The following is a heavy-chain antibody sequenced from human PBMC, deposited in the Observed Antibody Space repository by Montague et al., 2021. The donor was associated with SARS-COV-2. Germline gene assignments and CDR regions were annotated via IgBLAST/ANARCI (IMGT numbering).Heavy chain of an antibody. J-gene: IGHJ4*02. CDR1: SGSLSGYY. CDR3: ARGTAYDHVHY. D-gene: IGHD2-8*02. Sequence: SETLSLTCTASSGSLSGYYWNWIRQPPGKGLEWIGFTHYSGTTKYNPSLKSRLNMSLDTSKNQFSLTLNSVTAADTAIYYCARGTAYDHVHYWGQGAPVTVAS. CDR2: THYSGTT. V-gene: IGHV4-59*12.